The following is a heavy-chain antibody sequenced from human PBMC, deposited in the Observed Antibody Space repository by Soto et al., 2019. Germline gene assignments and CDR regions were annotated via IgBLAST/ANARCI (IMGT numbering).Heavy chain of an antibody. CDR3: AREGGRGSYSSGNFDY. CDR2: IIPIFGTA. V-gene: IGHV1-69*01. J-gene: IGHJ4*02. CDR1: GGTFSSYA. D-gene: IGHD1-26*01. Sequence: QVQLVQSGAEVQKPGSSVKVSCKASGGTFSSYAISWVRQAPGQGLEWMGGIIPIFGTANYAQKFQGRVTITADESTSTAYMELSSLRSEDTAVYYCAREGGRGSYSSGNFDYWGQGTLVTVSS.